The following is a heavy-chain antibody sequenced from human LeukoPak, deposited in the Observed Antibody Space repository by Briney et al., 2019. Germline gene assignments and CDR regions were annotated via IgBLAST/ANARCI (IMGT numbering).Heavy chain of an antibody. Sequence: SETLSLTCAVYGGSFSGYYWSWIRQPPGKGLEWIGEINHSGGTNYNPSLKSRVTISVDTSKNQFSLKLSSVTAADTAVYYCARGLGYYYYGMDVWGQGTTVTVSS. J-gene: IGHJ6*02. CDR3: ARGLGYYYYGMDV. V-gene: IGHV4-34*01. D-gene: IGHD7-27*01. CDR1: GGSFSGYY. CDR2: INHSGGT.